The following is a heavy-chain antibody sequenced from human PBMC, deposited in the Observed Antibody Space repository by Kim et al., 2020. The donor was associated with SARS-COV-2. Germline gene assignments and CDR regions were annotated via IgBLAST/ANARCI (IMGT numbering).Heavy chain of an antibody. Sequence: GGSLRLSCAASGFTFSSYGMHWVRQAPGKGLEWVAVIWYDGSNKYYADSVKGRFTISRDNSKNTLYLQMNSLRAEDTAVYYCARDPRYSQEYYFDYWGQGTLVTVSS. D-gene: IGHD5-18*01. J-gene: IGHJ4*02. CDR2: IWYDGSNK. CDR3: ARDPRYSQEYYFDY. V-gene: IGHV3-33*01. CDR1: GFTFSSYG.